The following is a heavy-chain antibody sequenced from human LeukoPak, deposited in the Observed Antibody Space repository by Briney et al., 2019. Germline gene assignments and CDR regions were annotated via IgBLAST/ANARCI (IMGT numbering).Heavy chain of an antibody. CDR1: GITFSNYN. Sequence: PGGSLRLSCAAPGITFSNYNMNWVRQAPGKGLEWISSITSRSSYTFYADSVKGRFTISRDNAKNSLYLQMNSLRVEDTAIYYCARDPYNGAYSEGYYYYYMDVWGKGTTVTVSS. CDR3: ARDPYNGAYSEGYYYYYMDV. J-gene: IGHJ6*03. D-gene: IGHD1-1*01. CDR2: ITSRSSYT. V-gene: IGHV3-21*01.